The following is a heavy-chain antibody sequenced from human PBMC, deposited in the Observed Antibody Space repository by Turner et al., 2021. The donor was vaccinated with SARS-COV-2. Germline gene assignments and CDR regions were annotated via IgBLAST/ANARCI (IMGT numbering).Heavy chain of an antibody. CDR2: IWSDGINK. CDR3: VRDPPSSGFAFAA. J-gene: IGHJ3*01. D-gene: IGHD3-22*01. Sequence: QDHLAESGGGVVQPGTSLRLSWVASGLTFRGDGMHRVRQAPGKGLEWVAFIWSDGINKYYADSVKGRFTISRDNSKNTLYLQMNNLRAEDTALYYCVRDPPSSGFAFAAWGQGTMVTISS. CDR1: GLTFRGDG. V-gene: IGHV3-33*01.